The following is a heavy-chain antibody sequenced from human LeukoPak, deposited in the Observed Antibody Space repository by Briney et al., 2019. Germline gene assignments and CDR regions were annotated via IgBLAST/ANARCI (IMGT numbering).Heavy chain of an antibody. V-gene: IGHV3-30*18. D-gene: IGHD3-3*01. J-gene: IGHJ4*02. CDR3: AECPSVGVIISGGSYFDY. CDR1: RFTFSSYG. Sequence: GRSLRLSCAASRFTFSSYGMHWVRQGPGKGLEWVAIISNDGSYKYYADSVKGRFTISRDNSKNTLYLQMNSLRAEDTAVYYCAECPSVGVIISGGSYFDYWGQGTLVTVSS. CDR2: ISNDGSYK.